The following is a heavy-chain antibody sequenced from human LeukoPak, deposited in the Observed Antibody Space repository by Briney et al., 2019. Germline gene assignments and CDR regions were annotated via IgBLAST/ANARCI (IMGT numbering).Heavy chain of an antibody. D-gene: IGHD3-10*01. CDR2: GYYSGST. Sequence: PSETLSLTCTVSGDSISTYYWRCVRQPPGKGLEWIGYGYYSGSTTYNPYLKSRVTISVDPSKHQFSLKLTSVTAADTAVYCCARASGSSYVVFFFDYWGQGTLVTVSS. J-gene: IGHJ4*02. CDR1: GDSISTYY. V-gene: IGHV4-59*01. CDR3: ARASGSSYVVFFFDY.